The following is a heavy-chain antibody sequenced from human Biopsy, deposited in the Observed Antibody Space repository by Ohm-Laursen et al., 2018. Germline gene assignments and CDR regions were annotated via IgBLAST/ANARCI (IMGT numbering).Heavy chain of an antibody. CDR3: TRDTELLSIGLDYNFGMIV. V-gene: IGHV1-69*06. D-gene: IGHD1-14*01. J-gene: IGHJ6*02. Sequence: GASVNPSRKVSRARFCNYPISWVRQAPGQGLEWMGGIIPIFNTPKYAQRFQGRVTITADRSTTTAYMELSSLRSEDTAVYYCTRDTELLSIGLDYNFGMIVWGQGTTVTVSS. CDR1: RARFCNYP. CDR2: IIPIFNTP.